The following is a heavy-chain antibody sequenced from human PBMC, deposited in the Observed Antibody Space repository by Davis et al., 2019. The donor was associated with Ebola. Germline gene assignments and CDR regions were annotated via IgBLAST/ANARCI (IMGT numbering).Heavy chain of an antibody. CDR1: GFTFSNYA. Sequence: GESLKISCAASGFTFSNYAMHWVRQAPGKGLEWVSAISGSGGSTYYADSVKGRFTISRDNSKNTLYLQMNSLRVEDTAVYYCAKVGTMVTPGNQDYWYFDLWGRGTLVTVSS. D-gene: IGHD4-17*01. CDR2: ISGSGGST. V-gene: IGHV3-23*01. J-gene: IGHJ2*01. CDR3: AKVGTMVTPGNQDYWYFDL.